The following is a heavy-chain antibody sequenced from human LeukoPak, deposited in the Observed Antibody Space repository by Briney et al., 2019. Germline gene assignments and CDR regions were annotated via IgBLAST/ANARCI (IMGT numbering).Heavy chain of an antibody. CDR2: ISSSSSYI. J-gene: IGHJ6*03. CDR3: ARDSSGLMYYYYYMDV. Sequence: GGSLRLSCAASGFTFSSYSMNWVRQAPGKGLEWVSSISSSSSYIYYADSVKGRFTISRDNAKNSLYLQMNSLRAEDTAVYYCARDSSGLMYYYYYMDVWGKGTTVTVSS. D-gene: IGHD3-3*01. CDR1: GFTFSSYS. V-gene: IGHV3-21*01.